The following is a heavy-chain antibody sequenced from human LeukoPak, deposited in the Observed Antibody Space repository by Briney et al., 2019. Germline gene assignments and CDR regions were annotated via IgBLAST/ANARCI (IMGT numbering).Heavy chain of an antibody. V-gene: IGHV1-69*13. Sequence: ASVKVSCKASGGTFSSYAISWVRQAPGQGLEWMGGIIPIFGTAKYAQKFQGRVTITADESTSTAYMELSSLRSEDTAVYYCARDSWYCGGDCELETGGYYYMDVWEKGPRSASP. CDR3: ARDSWYCGGDCELETGGYYYMDV. CDR1: GGTFSSYA. J-gene: IGHJ6*03. CDR2: IIPIFGTA. D-gene: IGHD2-21*02.